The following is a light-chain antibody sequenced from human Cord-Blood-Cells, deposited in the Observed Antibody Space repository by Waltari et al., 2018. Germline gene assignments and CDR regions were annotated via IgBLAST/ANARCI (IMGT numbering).Light chain of an antibody. CDR2: DAS. CDR1: QSISSW. CDR3: QQYNSYSPWT. J-gene: IGKJ1*01. V-gene: IGKV1-5*01. Sequence: DIQMTSSPSTLSASVGDRVTITCRASQSISSWLAWYQQKPGKAPKLLIYDASSLESGVPSRFSGSGSGTEFTLTISSLQPDDFATYYCQQYNSYSPWTFGQGTKVEIK.